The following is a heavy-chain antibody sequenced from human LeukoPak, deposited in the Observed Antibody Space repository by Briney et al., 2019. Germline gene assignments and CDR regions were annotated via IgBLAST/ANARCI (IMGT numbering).Heavy chain of an antibody. V-gene: IGHV3-7*01. D-gene: IGHD5-12*01. CDR2: IKQDGSEE. J-gene: IGHJ6*03. Sequence: GGSLRLSCAASGFTFSSYWMSWVRQAPGKGLEWVANIKQDGSEEYYVDSVKGRFTISRDNAKNSLYLQMNSLRAEDTAVYYCARDLPAPRGYSGYDSGYYYMDVWGKGTTVTVSS. CDR3: ARDLPAPRGYSGYDSGYYYMDV. CDR1: GFTFSSYW.